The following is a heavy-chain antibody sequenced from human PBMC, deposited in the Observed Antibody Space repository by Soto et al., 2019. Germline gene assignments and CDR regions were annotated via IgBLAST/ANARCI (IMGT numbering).Heavy chain of an antibody. J-gene: IGHJ5*02. V-gene: IGHV3-23*01. CDR2: ISANGGSI. CDR1: GFTFSSYG. Sequence: GGSLRLSCAASGFTFSSYGMLWVRQAPGRGLEWVSAISANGGSIQHADSVKGRFSVSRDNAKNTVYLQMDNLRTEDSAVYYCAKDRYYDTPGWFDPWGQGSRVTVSS. CDR3: AKDRYYDTPGWFDP. D-gene: IGHD3-22*01.